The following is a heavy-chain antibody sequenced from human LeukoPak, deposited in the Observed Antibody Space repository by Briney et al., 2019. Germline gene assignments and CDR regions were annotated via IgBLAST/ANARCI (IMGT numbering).Heavy chain of an antibody. J-gene: IGHJ6*02. D-gene: IGHD6-6*01. CDR1: GGSISSYY. CDR3: ARDLRSSSSSGINYYGMDV. CDR2: IYYSGST. Sequence: PSETLSLTCTVSGGSISSYYWSWIRQHPGKGLEWIGYIYYSGSTYYNPSLKSRVTISVDTSKNQFSLKLSSVTAADAAVYYCARDLRSSSSSGINYYGMDVWGQGTTVTVSS. V-gene: IGHV4-59*06.